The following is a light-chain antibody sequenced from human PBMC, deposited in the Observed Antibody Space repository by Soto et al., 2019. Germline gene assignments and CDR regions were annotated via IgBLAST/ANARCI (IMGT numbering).Light chain of an antibody. CDR3: QVWDHTTEHYV. V-gene: IGLV3-21*02. J-gene: IGLJ1*01. CDR2: DDS. Sequence: SYDLTQPPSVSVSPGQTARITCWGNNIGTKSVHWYQQKPGQAPALVVYDDSARPSGIPERFSGSNSGNTATLTINRVEAGDEADYYCQVWDHTTEHYVFGPGTKVTVL. CDR1: NIGTKS.